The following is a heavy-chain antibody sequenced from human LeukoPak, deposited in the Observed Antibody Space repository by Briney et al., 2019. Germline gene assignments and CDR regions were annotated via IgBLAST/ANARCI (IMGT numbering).Heavy chain of an antibody. CDR1: GYTFTDYY. CDR3: ARDSQPTARGGVVVAAVPDYYMDV. D-gene: IGHD2-15*01. V-gene: IGHV1-2*02. CDR2: INPNSGGI. J-gene: IGHJ6*03. Sequence: ASVKVSCKASGYTFTDYYMNWVRQAPGQGLEWMGWINPNSGGINYAQKFQDRVTMTRDTSINTAYMELSRLSSDDTAIYYRARDSQPTARGGVVVAAVPDYYMDVWGKGTTVTVSS.